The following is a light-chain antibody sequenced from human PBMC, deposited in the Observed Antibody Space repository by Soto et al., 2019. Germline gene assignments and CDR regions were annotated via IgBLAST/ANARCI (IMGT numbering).Light chain of an antibody. J-gene: IGKJ2*01. CDR2: AAS. CDR1: QGISTY. V-gene: IGKV1D-12*01. Sequence: DIQVTQSPSSLSASVGDRVTITCRASQGISTYLAWYQQKPGKAPKLLIFAASTLQSGVPPRFIGSGSGTDFTLTISNLQPEDFATYYCQQGTALLYTFGQGTKLEIK. CDR3: QQGTALLYT.